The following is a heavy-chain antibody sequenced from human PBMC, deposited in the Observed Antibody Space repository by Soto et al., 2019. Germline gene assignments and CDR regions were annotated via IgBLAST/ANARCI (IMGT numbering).Heavy chain of an antibody. Sequence: ASVKVSCKASGFTFTSYYMHGVRQVPGQGLEWMGIIIPTGGSTSYAQKFQGRVTMTRDPSTRTVYMELSSLRSEATAVYYCARDSSTYTFDYWGQGPLITVS. CDR1: GFTFTSYY. D-gene: IGHD6-13*01. J-gene: IGHJ4*02. V-gene: IGHV1-46*01. CDR2: IIPTGGST. CDR3: ARDSSTYTFDY.